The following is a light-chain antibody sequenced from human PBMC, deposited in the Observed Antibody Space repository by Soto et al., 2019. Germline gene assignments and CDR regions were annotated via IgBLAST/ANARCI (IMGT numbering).Light chain of an antibody. Sequence: DIQMTQSPSTLSASVGDRVTITCRASQSISSWLAWYQQKPGKAPKLLIYDASSLESGVPSRFSGSESGTELTLTISSLQPDDFATYYCQQYKSYLWTFGQGTKVEIK. CDR3: QQYKSYLWT. CDR1: QSISSW. J-gene: IGKJ1*01. V-gene: IGKV1-5*01. CDR2: DAS.